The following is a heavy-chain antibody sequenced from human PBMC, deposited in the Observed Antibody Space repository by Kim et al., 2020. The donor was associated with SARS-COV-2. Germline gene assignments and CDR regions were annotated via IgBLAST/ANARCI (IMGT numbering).Heavy chain of an antibody. CDR3: ASQYYDFWSGSSGDY. Sequence: PSLKSGVNISVDTSKNQFSLKLSSVTAADTAVYYCASQYYDFWSGSSGDYWGQGTLVTVSS. V-gene: IGHV4-30-2*05. D-gene: IGHD3-3*01. J-gene: IGHJ4*02.